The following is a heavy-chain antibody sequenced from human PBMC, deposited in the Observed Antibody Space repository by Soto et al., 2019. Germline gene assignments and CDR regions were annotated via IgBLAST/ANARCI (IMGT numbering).Heavy chain of an antibody. Sequence: GGSLRLSCAASGFTFSSYAMHWVRQAPGKGLEWVAVISYDGSNKYYADSVKGRFTISRDNSKNTLYLQMNSLRAEDMAVYYCARDYGGNFDYWGQGTLVTVSS. V-gene: IGHV3-30*04. CDR2: ISYDGSNK. D-gene: IGHD2-15*01. CDR1: GFTFSSYA. J-gene: IGHJ4*02. CDR3: ARDYGGNFDY.